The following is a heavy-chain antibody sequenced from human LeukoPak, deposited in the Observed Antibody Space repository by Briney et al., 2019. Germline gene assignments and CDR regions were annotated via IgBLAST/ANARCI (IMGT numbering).Heavy chain of an antibody. V-gene: IGHV1-2*02. D-gene: IGHD1-1*01. CDR2: INPNSGGT. CDR1: GYTFTGYY. Sequence: ASVKVSCKASGYTFTGYYMHWVRQAPGQGLEWMGWINPNSGGTNYAQKFQGRVTMTRDTSISTAYMELCRLRSDDTAVYYCARGPNWNDVGYFDYWGQGTLVTVSS. J-gene: IGHJ4*02. CDR3: ARGPNWNDVGYFDY.